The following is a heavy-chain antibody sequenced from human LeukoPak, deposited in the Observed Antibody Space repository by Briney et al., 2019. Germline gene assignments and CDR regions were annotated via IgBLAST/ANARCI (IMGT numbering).Heavy chain of an antibody. CDR1: GVSISSSNSY. V-gene: IGHV4-39*01. D-gene: IGHD3/OR15-3a*01. Sequence: PSETLSLTCTVSGVSISSSNSYWDWIREPPGKWLEWIGSIYYSGNTYYNASLKSQVSISIDTSKNQFSLRLTSVTAADTAVYYCARQTGSGLFILPGGQGTLVTVSS. CDR3: ARQTGSGLFILP. CDR2: IYYSGNT. J-gene: IGHJ4*02.